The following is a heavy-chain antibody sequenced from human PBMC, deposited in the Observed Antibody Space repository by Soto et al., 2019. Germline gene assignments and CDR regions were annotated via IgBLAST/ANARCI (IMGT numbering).Heavy chain of an antibody. Sequence: SETLSLTCTVSGGSISSSSYYWGWIRQPPGKGLEWIGSIYYSGSTYYNPSLKSRVTISVDTSKNQFSLKLSSVTAADTVVYYWSRGSLRHLNPCEIWGQGSMFTVSS. CDR3: SRGSLRHLNPCEI. V-gene: IGHV4-39*01. J-gene: IGHJ3*02. CDR2: IYYSGST. CDR1: GGSISSSSYY.